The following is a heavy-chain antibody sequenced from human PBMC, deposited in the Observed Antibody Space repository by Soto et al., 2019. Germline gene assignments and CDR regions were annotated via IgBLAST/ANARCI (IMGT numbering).Heavy chain of an antibody. CDR3: AMGNALDV. V-gene: IGHV6-1*01. J-gene: IGHJ3*01. CDR2: TYYRSKWFH. Sequence: QGQLQQSGPGLVKPSQTLSLTCAISGDSVSSDITSWNWIRQSPSRGLEWLGRTYYRSKWFHDYAASVKSRITINPDTSKSQCSLDFNYMTPEDTAVYYFAMGNALDVSGHGTEVTVSS. D-gene: IGHD7-27*01. CDR1: GDSVSSDITS.